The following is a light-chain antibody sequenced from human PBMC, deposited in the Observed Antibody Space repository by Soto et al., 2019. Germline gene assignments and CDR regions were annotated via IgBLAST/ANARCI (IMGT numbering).Light chain of an antibody. CDR2: DGS. Sequence: EIVLTQSPASLSVSPGERATLSCRASQNLHSFLNWYQQRPGQAPRPLIYDGSKRAAGVPDRISGDGSGTDYTLTISSLDPEDFAVYYCQQRTRWPMTFGKGTRLEIK. J-gene: IGKJ5*01. CDR1: QNLHSF. V-gene: IGKV3-11*01. CDR3: QQRTRWPMT.